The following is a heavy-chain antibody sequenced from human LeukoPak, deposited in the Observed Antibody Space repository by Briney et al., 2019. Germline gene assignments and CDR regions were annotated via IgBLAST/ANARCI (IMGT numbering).Heavy chain of an antibody. D-gene: IGHD5-24*01. CDR2: IYSGGTT. Sequence: GGSLRLSCAASGFTVSTNYMSWVRQAPGKGLEWVSVIYSGGTTHYADSVKGRFTISKDNSKNTLYLQMNSLRAEDTAVYYCARAGGYNLWGFDYWGQGTLATVSS. CDR1: GFTVSTNY. CDR3: ARAGGYNLWGFDY. V-gene: IGHV3-66*01. J-gene: IGHJ4*02.